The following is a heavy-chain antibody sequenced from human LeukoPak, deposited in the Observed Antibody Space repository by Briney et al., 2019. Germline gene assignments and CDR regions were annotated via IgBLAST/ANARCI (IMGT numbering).Heavy chain of an antibody. J-gene: IGHJ3*01. CDR2: FDPEDGET. V-gene: IGHV1-24*01. D-gene: IGHD2-15*01. CDR1: GYTLTELS. CDR3: ARGSSRGPRDAFDF. Sequence: ASVKVSCKVSGYTLTELSMHWVRQAPGKGLEWMGGFDPEDGETIYAQKFQGRVTMTRDMSTSTVYMELSSLISEDTAVYYCARGSSRGPRDAFDFWGQGTMVTLSS.